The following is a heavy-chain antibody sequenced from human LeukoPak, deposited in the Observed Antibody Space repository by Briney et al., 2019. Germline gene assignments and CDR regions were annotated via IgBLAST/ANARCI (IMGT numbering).Heavy chain of an antibody. J-gene: IGHJ5*02. CDR2: AYYRSKWYN. Sequence: SQTLSLTCAISGDSVSSNSAAWDWIRQSPSRGLEWLGRAYYRSKWYNDYAVSVKSRITINPDTSKNQFSLQLNSVTPEDTAVYYCARDLSSSWGDWFDPWGQGTLVTVSS. V-gene: IGHV6-1*01. CDR1: GDSVSSNSAA. CDR3: ARDLSSSWGDWFDP. D-gene: IGHD6-13*01.